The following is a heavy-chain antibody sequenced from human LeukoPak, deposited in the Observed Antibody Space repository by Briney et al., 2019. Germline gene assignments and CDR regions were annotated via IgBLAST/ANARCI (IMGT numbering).Heavy chain of an antibody. D-gene: IGHD3-9*01. CDR2: ISSGGTTI. CDR1: GFTFSNFA. CDR3: ARDLMPYVDPEYFDH. J-gene: IGHJ4*02. V-gene: IGHV3-48*03. Sequence: GGSLRLSCEGSGFTFSNFAMNWVRQAPGKGLERISFISSGGTTISYAESVRGRFTISRDNARNSLFLQMNSLRVEDTAVYYCARDLMPYVDPEYFDHWGQGTLVTVSS.